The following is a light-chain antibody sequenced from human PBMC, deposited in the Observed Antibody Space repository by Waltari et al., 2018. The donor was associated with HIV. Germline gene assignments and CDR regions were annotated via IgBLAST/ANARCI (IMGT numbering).Light chain of an antibody. Sequence: IVMTQSRDPLAAALARRATINPTYSKTVLYSSNNKNYLAWYQQKPGQPPKLVIYWASTRESGVPDRFSGSGSGTDFTLTISSLQAEDVAVYYCQQYYSTPYTFGQGTKLEIK. CDR2: WAS. CDR3: QQYYSTPYT. J-gene: IGKJ2*01. CDR1: KTVLYSSNNKNY. V-gene: IGKV4-1*01.